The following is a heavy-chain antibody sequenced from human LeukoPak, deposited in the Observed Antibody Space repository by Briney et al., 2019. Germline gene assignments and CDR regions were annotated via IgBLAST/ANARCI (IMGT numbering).Heavy chain of an antibody. CDR3: ASSVNDFWSGYPDYYYYGMDV. CDR1: GFTFSSYW. Sequence: PGGSLRLSCAASGFTFSSYWMSWVRQAPGKGLEWVANIKQDGSEKYYVDSVKGRFTISRDNAKNSLYLQMKSLRAEDTAVYYCASSVNDFWSGYPDYYYYGMDVWGQGTTVTVSS. D-gene: IGHD3-3*01. V-gene: IGHV3-7*01. J-gene: IGHJ6*02. CDR2: IKQDGSEK.